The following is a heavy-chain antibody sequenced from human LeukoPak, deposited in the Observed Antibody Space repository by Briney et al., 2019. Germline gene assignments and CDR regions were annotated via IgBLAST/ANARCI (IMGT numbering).Heavy chain of an antibody. V-gene: IGHV4-59*12. CDR3: AREGGYNLDY. Sequence: SETLSLTCTVSGGSISSYYWSWIRQPPGKGLEWIGYIYYSGSTYYNPSLKSRVTISVDTSKNQFSLKLSSVTAADTAVYYCAREGGYNLDYWGQGTLVTVSS. J-gene: IGHJ4*02. CDR1: GGSISSYY. CDR2: IYYSGST. D-gene: IGHD5-24*01.